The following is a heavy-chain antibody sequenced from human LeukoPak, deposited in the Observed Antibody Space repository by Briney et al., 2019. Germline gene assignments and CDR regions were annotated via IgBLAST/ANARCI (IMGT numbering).Heavy chain of an antibody. CDR1: EFIVTNYH. CDR3: ARDPNDGYAFLDY. V-gene: IGHV3-66*02. J-gene: IGHJ4*02. D-gene: IGHD2-8*01. Sequence: GGSLRLSCAASEFIVTNYHMNWVRQAPGKGLEWVSNIFDDGTTYYADSVKGRFTISRDISKNTAYLQMNSLRVEDTAVYYCARDPNDGYAFLDYWGQGTAVTVSS. CDR2: IFDDGTT.